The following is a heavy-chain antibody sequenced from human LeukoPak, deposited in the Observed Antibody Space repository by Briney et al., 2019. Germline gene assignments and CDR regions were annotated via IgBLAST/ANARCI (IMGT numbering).Heavy chain of an antibody. D-gene: IGHD2-15*01. CDR1: GYTFISYD. V-gene: IGHV1-8*01. CDR3: ARGVGYCSGGSCYIYYYYYYMDV. Sequence: GASVKVSCKASGYTFISYDINWVRQAPGQGLEWIGWMYPNSGITGSAQKFQGRVTMTRNTSISTAYMELSSLRSEDTAVYYCARGVGYCSGGSCYIYYYYYYMDVWGKGTTVTVSS. J-gene: IGHJ6*03. CDR2: MYPNSGIT.